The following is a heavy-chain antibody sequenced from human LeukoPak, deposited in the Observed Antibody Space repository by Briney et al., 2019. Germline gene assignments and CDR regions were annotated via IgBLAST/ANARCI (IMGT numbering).Heavy chain of an antibody. Sequence: ASVKVSCKASGYTFTGYYMHWVRQAPGQGLEWMGWINPNSGGTNYAQKFQGRVTMTRDTSISTAYMELSRLRSDDTAVYYCARVRGRIAAAGLYNWFDPWGQGTLVTVSS. D-gene: IGHD6-13*01. CDR1: GYTFTGYY. CDR2: INPNSGGT. J-gene: IGHJ5*02. CDR3: ARVRGRIAAAGLYNWFDP. V-gene: IGHV1-2*02.